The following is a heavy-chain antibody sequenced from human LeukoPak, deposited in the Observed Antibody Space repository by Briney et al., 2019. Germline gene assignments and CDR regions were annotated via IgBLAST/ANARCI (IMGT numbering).Heavy chain of an antibody. V-gene: IGHV4-59*11. Sequence: SETLSLTCTVTGASISSHYWCWIRQTPGTGLEWIGDIYDRGSTTYNPSLKSRVSISVDTSRNRSSLNLRSVTAADTAVYYCSKIEVGRFDPWGQGTLVTVSS. J-gene: IGHJ5*02. CDR1: GASISSHY. D-gene: IGHD7-27*01. CDR3: SKIEVGRFDP. CDR2: IYDRGST.